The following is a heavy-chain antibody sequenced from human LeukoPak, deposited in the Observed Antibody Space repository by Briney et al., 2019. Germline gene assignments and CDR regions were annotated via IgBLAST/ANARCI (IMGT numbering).Heavy chain of an antibody. CDR3: ATSGYSSSSCTLFDY. CDR2: VDPEDGET. V-gene: IGHV1-69-2*01. J-gene: IGHJ4*02. D-gene: IGHD6-6*01. CDR1: GYTFTDYY. Sequence: ASVKISCKVSGYTFTDYYMHWVQQAPGKGLEWMGLVDPEDGETIYAEKFQGRVTITADTSTDTAYMELSSLRSEDTAVYYCATSGYSSSSCTLFDYWGQGTLVTVSS.